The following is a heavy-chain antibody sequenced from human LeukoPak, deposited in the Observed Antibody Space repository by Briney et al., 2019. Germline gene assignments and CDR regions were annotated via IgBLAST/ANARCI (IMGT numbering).Heavy chain of an antibody. V-gene: IGHV4-59*01. D-gene: IGHD3-22*01. J-gene: IGHJ4*02. Sequence: PSETLSLTCTVSGDSISNYYWSWIRQPPGKGLEWIGYIYYSGSTNYNPSLKSRVTISVDTSKNQFSLKLSSVTAADTAVYYCAAGSESYDSRGYSYYFDYWGQGTLVTVSS. CDR3: AAGSESYDSRGYSYYFDY. CDR1: GDSISNYY. CDR2: IYYSGST.